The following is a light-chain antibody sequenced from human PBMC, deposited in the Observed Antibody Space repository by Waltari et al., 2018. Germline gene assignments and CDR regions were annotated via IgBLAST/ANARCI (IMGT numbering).Light chain of an antibody. CDR3: QQYDNYPYT. V-gene: IGKV1-39*02. CDR1: QSISSR. Sequence: MQMTQSPSFLSASVGDRVTITCRASQSISSRLNWYQQRPGKAPNLLIYAATSLRTGVPSRFSGSGSGTDFILTISSLQPDDFATYYCQQYDNYPYTFGQGTKLEIK. J-gene: IGKJ2*01. CDR2: AAT.